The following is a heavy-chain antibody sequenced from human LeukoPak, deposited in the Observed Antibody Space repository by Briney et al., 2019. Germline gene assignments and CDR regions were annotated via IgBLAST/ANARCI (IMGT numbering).Heavy chain of an antibody. CDR3: ARGGIVVVTSNFDY. V-gene: IGHV4-34*01. CDR1: GGSFSGYY. J-gene: IGHJ4*02. D-gene: IGHD3-22*01. Sequence: SETLSLTCAVYGGSFSGYYWSWIRQPPGKGLEWIGEINHSGSTNYNPSLKSRVTISVDTSKNQSSLKLSSVTAADTAVYYCARGGIVVVTSNFDYWGQGTLVTVSS. CDR2: INHSGST.